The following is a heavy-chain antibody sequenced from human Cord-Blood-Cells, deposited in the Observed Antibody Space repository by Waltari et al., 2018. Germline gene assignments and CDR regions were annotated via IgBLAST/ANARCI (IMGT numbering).Heavy chain of an antibody. V-gene: IGHV4-34*01. CDR3: ARPLNYYDSSGYYYY. Sequence: QVQLQQWGAGLLKPSETLSLTCAVYGGSFSGYDWSWIRQPPGKGLEWIGEINHSGSTNYNPSLKSRVTISVDTSKNQFSLKLSSVTAADTAVYYCARPLNYYDSSGYYYYWGQGTLVTVSS. D-gene: IGHD3-22*01. CDR2: INHSGST. J-gene: IGHJ4*02. CDR1: GGSFSGYD.